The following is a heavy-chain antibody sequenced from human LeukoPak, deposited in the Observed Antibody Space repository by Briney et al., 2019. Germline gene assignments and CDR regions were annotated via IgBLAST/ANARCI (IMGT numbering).Heavy chain of an antibody. V-gene: IGHV3-48*03. Sequence: GGSLRLSCAAAGFTFSSYEMNWGRQAPGKGLEWVSYISSRGSTIYYADSVKGRFTISRDNAKNSLYLQMNSLRAEDTAVYYCASLDRGSYYSFDCWGQGTLVTVSS. J-gene: IGHJ4*02. CDR3: ASLDRGSYYSFDC. D-gene: IGHD1-26*01. CDR1: GFTFSSYE. CDR2: ISSRGSTI.